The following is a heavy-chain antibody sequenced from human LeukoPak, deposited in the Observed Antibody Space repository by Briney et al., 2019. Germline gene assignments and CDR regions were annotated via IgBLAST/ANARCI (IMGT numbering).Heavy chain of an antibody. V-gene: IGHV4-34*01. CDR1: GGSFSDYF. Sequence: SETLSLTCAVYGGSFSDYFWGWIRQPPGKGLEWIGEINHSGRTYYNPSLKSRVTISVDTSKNQFSLNLSSVTAADTAVYYCARAGGNSYFDYWGRGTLVTVSS. J-gene: IGHJ4*02. CDR2: INHSGRT. D-gene: IGHD4-23*01. CDR3: ARAGGNSYFDY.